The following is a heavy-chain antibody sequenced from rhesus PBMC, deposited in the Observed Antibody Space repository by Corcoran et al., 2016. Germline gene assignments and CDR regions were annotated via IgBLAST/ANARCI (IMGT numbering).Heavy chain of an antibody. CDR2: ISNGGGST. V-gene: IGHV3S5*01. CDR1: GFTFSSYG. Sequence: EVQLVESGGGLVQPGGSLRLSCAASGFTFSSYGMSWVRQAPGKGLEWVSYISNGGGSTYYADSVKGRFTISRDNSKNTLSLQMNSLRAEVTAVYYCAKVAGWQWADYWGQGVLVTVSS. J-gene: IGHJ4*01. D-gene: IGHD5-24*01. CDR3: AKVAGWQWADY.